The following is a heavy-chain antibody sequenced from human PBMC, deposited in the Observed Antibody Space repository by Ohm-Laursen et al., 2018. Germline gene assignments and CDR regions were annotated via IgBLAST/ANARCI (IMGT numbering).Heavy chain of an antibody. Sequence: GSLRLSCSASGFIFNNYWMHWVRQAPGKGLVWVSRINSDGSSTSYADSVKGRFTISRDNAKNTLYLQMSGLRAEDTAVYYCTRDSFTNWYYYGMDVWGQGTTVTVSS. D-gene: IGHD1-1*01. CDR1: GFIFNNYW. V-gene: IGHV3-74*01. J-gene: IGHJ6*02. CDR2: INSDGSST. CDR3: TRDSFTNWYYYGMDV.